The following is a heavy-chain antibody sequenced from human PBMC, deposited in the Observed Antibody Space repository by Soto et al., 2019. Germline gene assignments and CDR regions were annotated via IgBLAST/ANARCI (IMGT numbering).Heavy chain of an antibody. V-gene: IGHV3-30*18. CDR1: GFTFSDYG. J-gene: IGHJ4*02. CDR3: AKEMYPRTVLDSSSPWGDY. D-gene: IGHD6-6*01. Sequence: QVQLVESGGGVAQPGRSLRLSCAVSGFTFSDYGMHWAARAPGRGLEWVAVVYYDGSYKYYADSGKGRFTVSRDLSGNTLFLLMNSLRLEDTAVYFCAKEMYPRTVLDSSSPWGDYWGQGTLVAVSS. CDR2: VYYDGSYK.